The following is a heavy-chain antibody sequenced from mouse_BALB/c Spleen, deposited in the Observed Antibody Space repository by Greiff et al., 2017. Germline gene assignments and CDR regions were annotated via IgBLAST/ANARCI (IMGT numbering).Heavy chain of an antibody. CDR3: ARDRDYYGSRVAY. Sequence: EVKLVESGGGLVKPGGSLKLSCAASGFTFSSYAMSWVRQTPEKRLEWVASISSGGSTYYPDRVKGRFTISRDNARNILYLQMSSLRSEDTAMYYCARDRDYYGSRVAYWGQGTLVTVSA. J-gene: IGHJ3*01. CDR2: ISSGGST. CDR1: GFTFSSYA. D-gene: IGHD1-1*01. V-gene: IGHV5-6-5*01.